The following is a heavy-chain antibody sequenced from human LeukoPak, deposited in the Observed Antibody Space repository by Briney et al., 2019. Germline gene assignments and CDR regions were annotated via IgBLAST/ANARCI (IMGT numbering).Heavy chain of an antibody. CDR1: GYTFTGYY. CDR2: IIPIFGTA. J-gene: IGHJ3*02. CDR3: ARDPWGSYGYHIPGDAFDI. V-gene: IGHV1-69*13. D-gene: IGHD5-18*01. Sequence: ASVKVSCKASGYTFTGYYMHWVRQAPGQGLEWMGGIIPIFGTANYAQKFQGRVTITADESTSTAYMELSSLRSEDTAVYYCARDPWGSYGYHIPGDAFDIWGQGTMVTVSS.